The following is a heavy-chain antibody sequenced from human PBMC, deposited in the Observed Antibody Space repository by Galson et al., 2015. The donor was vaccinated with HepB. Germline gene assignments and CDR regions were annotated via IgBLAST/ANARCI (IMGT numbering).Heavy chain of an antibody. V-gene: IGHV1-18*01. Sequence: SVKVSCKASGYTFTRYVISWVRQAPGQGLEWMGRISAYNGNANYAQKFQGRVTMTTDTSTSTSTAYMELRSLRSDDTAVYYCARGGMATIGGPTFDYWGQETLVTVSS. CDR3: ARGGMATIGGPTFDY. J-gene: IGHJ4*02. D-gene: IGHD5-24*01. CDR1: GYTFTRYV. CDR2: ISAYNGNA.